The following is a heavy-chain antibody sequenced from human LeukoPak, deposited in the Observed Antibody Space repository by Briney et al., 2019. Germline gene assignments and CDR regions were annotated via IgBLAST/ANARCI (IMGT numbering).Heavy chain of an antibody. CDR3: ARERAYYDSSGYYFDY. V-gene: IGHV4-59*01. CDR1: GGSINSYY. J-gene: IGHJ4*02. D-gene: IGHD3-22*01. CDR2: IHYTGST. Sequence: SETLSLTCTVSGGSINSYYWSWIRQPPGKGLECIGYIHYTGSTNYNPSLKSRVTISVDTSKNQFSLKLSSVTAADTAVYYCARERAYYDSSGYYFDYWGQGTLVTVSS.